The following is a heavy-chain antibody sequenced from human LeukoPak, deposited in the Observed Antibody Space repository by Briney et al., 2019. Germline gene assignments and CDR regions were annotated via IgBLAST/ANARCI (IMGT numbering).Heavy chain of an antibody. CDR3: ARVRAPYSSGFYDFDY. V-gene: IGHV3-33*08. CDR1: GFTFSSYG. Sequence: SGGSLRLSCAASGFTFSSYGMHWVRQAPGKGLEWVAVIWYDGSNKYYADSVKGRFTISRDNSKNTLYLQMNSLRAEDTAVYYCARVRAPYSSGFYDFDYWGQGTLVTVSS. CDR2: IWYDGSNK. J-gene: IGHJ4*02. D-gene: IGHD6-19*01.